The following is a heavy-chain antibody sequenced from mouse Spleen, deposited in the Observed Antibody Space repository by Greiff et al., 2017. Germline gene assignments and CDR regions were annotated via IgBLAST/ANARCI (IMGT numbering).Heavy chain of an antibody. CDR1: GYTFTDYE. D-gene: IGHD2-3*01. CDR2: IDPETGGT. Sequence: QVQLQQSGAELVRPGASVTLSCKASGYTFTDYEMHWVKQTPVHGLEWIGAIDPETGGTAYNQKFKGKAILTADKSSSTAYMELRSLTSEDSAVYYCTREGYYSFAYWGQGTLVTVSA. V-gene: IGHV1-15*01. CDR3: TREGYYSFAY. J-gene: IGHJ3*01.